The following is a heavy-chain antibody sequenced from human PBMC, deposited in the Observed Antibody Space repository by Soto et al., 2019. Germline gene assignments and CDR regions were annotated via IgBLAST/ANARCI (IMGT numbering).Heavy chain of an antibody. Sequence: ASVKVSYKASGYTFTSYGISWVRQAPGQGLEWMGWISAYNGNTNYAQKLQGRVTMTTDTSTSTAYMELRSLRSDDTAVYYCARPGSYGSGRRNGMDVWGQGTTVTVSS. V-gene: IGHV1-18*01. CDR2: ISAYNGNT. J-gene: IGHJ6*02. CDR1: GYTFTSYG. CDR3: ARPGSYGSGRRNGMDV. D-gene: IGHD3-10*01.